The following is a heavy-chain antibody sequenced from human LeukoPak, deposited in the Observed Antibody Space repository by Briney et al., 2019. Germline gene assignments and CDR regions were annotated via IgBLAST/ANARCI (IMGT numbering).Heavy chain of an antibody. Sequence: GGSLRLSCAASGFTFSSHWMHWVRQAPGKGLMWVSRIGGSSTSYADSVKGRFTISRDNAKNTLYLQMNSLRAEDTAVYYCARDSWFGELGAFDIWGQGTMVTVSS. D-gene: IGHD3-10*01. V-gene: IGHV3-74*01. J-gene: IGHJ3*02. CDR3: ARDSWFGELGAFDI. CDR1: GFTFSSHW. CDR2: IGGSST.